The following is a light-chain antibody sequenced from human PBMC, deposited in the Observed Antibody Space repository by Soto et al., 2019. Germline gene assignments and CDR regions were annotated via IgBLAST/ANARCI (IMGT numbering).Light chain of an antibody. J-gene: IGKJ1*01. V-gene: IGKV4-1*01. Sequence: DIVMTQSPDSLAVSLGERATINCKSSQSILYSSNSKNYLAWYQQKPGQPPKLLIYWASTRESGVPDRFSGSGSGSDFTLTISSLQAEDVAVYYCQQYYDAPQTFGQGIKVEIK. CDR1: QSILYSSNSKNY. CDR2: WAS. CDR3: QQYYDAPQT.